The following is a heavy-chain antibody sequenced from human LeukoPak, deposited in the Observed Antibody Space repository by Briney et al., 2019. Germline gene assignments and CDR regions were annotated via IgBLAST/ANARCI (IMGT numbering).Heavy chain of an antibody. V-gene: IGHV1-24*01. CDR1: GYTLTELS. CDR3: ATAHSSGWSNWFDP. D-gene: IGHD6-19*01. J-gene: IGHJ5*02. Sequence: GASVKVSCKVSGYTLTELSMHWVRQAPGKGLEWMGGFDPEDGETIYAQKFQGRVTMTEDTSTDTAYMELSSLRPEDTAVYYCATAHSSGWSNWFDPWGQGTLVTVSS. CDR2: FDPEDGET.